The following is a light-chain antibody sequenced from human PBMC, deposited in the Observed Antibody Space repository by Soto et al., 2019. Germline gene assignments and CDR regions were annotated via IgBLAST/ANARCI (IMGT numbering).Light chain of an antibody. V-gene: IGLV2-8*01. Sequence: LTQPPSASGSPGQSVTISCTGTSSDVGGYNYVSWYQQHPGKAPKLMIYEVSKRPSGVPDRFSGSKSGNTASLTVSGLQAEDEADYYCSSYAGSNNHVVFGGGTKVTVL. CDR1: SSDVGGYNY. J-gene: IGLJ2*01. CDR3: SSYAGSNNHVV. CDR2: EVS.